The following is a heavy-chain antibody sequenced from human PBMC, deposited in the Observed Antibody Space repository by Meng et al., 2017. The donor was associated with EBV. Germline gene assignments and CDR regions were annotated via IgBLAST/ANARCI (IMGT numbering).Heavy chain of an antibody. CDR3: AKGADLAAAGTFWFDP. V-gene: IGHV1-2*06. J-gene: IGHJ5*02. Sequence: QGQLGESGAEGKKPGALVKVSCKASGYTFTGYYMHWVRQAPGQGLEWMGRINPNSGGTNYAQKFQGRVTMTRDTSISTAYMELSRLRSDDTAVYYCAKGADLAAAGTFWFDPWGQGILVTVSS. D-gene: IGHD6-13*01. CDR2: INPNSGGT. CDR1: GYTFTGYY.